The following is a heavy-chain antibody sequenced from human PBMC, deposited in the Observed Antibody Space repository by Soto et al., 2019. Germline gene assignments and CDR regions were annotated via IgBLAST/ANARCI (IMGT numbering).Heavy chain of an antibody. V-gene: IGHV4-31*03. J-gene: IGHJ5*02. Sequence: SETLSLTCTVSGGSISSGGYYWSWIRQHPGKGLEWIGYIYYSGSTYYNPSLKSRVTISVDTSKNQFSLKLSSVTAADTAVYYCSRDVRGHYDYVWGHNWFDPWGQGTLVTVSS. CDR2: IYYSGST. D-gene: IGHD3-16*01. CDR1: GGSISSGGYY. CDR3: SRDVRGHYDYVWGHNWFDP.